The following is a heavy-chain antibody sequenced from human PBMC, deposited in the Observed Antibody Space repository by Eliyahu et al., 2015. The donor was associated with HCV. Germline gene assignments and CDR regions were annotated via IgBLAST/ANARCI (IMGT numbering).Heavy chain of an antibody. Sequence: QVQLVQSGAEVKNPGXSVKVSCKASGXTFTGXYMXWVRQAPGQGLEWMGWXNPNSGGTNYAQKFQGRVTMTRDTSISTAYMELSRLRSDDTAVYYCARDASPTSAPPTVAHIQHWCQGTLVTVSS. V-gene: IGHV1-2*02. CDR3: ARDASPTSAPPTVAHIQH. D-gene: IGHD4-23*01. CDR2: XNPNSGGT. CDR1: GXTFTGXY. J-gene: IGHJ1*01.